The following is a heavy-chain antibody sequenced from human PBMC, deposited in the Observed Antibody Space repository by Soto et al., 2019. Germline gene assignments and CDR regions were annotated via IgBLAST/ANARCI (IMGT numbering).Heavy chain of an antibody. Sequence: QVQLVQSGAEVKKPGSSVKVSCKASGGTFSSYAISWVRQAPGQGLEWMGGIIPIFGTANYAHKFQGRVTITAHESTITSYMELSSLRSEDTAVYYCARESRYCSGGSCYFLPGIDYWGQGTLVTVSS. D-gene: IGHD2-15*01. CDR1: GGTFSSYA. V-gene: IGHV1-69*12. J-gene: IGHJ4*02. CDR2: IIPIFGTA. CDR3: ARESRYCSGGSCYFLPGIDY.